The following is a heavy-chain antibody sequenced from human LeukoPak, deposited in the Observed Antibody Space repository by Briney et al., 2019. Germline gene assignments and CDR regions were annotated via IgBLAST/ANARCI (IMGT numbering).Heavy chain of an antibody. CDR2: IYTSGST. CDR3: ARGKCSSSWIPENWFDP. Sequence: SETLSLTCTVSGGSFSSYYWSWIRQPAGKGLEWIGRIYTSGSTKYNPSLKSRVTMSVDTSKNNFPLMLSAVPAADTAVYYCARGKCSSSWIPENWFDPWGQRTLVSVSS. V-gene: IGHV4-4*07. J-gene: IGHJ5*02. D-gene: IGHD6-13*01. CDR1: GGSFSSYY.